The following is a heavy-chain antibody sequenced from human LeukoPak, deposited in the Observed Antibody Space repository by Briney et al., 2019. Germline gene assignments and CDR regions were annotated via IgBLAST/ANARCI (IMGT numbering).Heavy chain of an antibody. J-gene: IGHJ4*02. CDR3: ARALYDILTGYDGGVAFDY. CDR2: IYYSGST. CDR1: GGSISSYY. V-gene: IGHV4-59*01. Sequence: SETLSLTCTVSGGSISSYYWSWIRQPPGKGLEWIGYIYYSGSTNYNPSLKSRVTISVDTSKNQFSLKLSSVTAADTAVYYCARALYDILTGYDGGVAFDYWGQGTLVTVSS. D-gene: IGHD3-9*01.